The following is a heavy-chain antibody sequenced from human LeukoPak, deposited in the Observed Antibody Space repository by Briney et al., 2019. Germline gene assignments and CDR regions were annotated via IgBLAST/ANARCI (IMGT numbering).Heavy chain of an antibody. D-gene: IGHD2-2*01. CDR2: IYPGDSDT. CDR1: GYSFTSYW. V-gene: IGHV5-51*01. J-gene: IGHJ3*02. Sequence: PGESLKISCKGSGYSFTSYWIGWVRQMPGKGLEWMGIIYPGDSDTRYSPSFQGQVTISADKSISTAYLQWSSLEASDTAMYYCATYCSSTSCQDAFDIWGQGTMVTVSS. CDR3: ATYCSSTSCQDAFDI.